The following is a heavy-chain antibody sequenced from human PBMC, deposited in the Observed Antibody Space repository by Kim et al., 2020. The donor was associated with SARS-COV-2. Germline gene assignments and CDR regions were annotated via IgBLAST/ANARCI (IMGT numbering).Heavy chain of an antibody. CDR1: GGSISSSSYY. V-gene: IGHV4-39*01. CDR2: IYYSGST. J-gene: IGHJ4*02. Sequence: SETLSLTCTVSGGSISSSSYYWGWIRQPPGKGLEWIGSIYYSGSTYYNPSLKSRVTISVDTSKNQFSLKLSSVTAADTAVYYCARLCSGGSCYLDYWGQGTLVTVSS. D-gene: IGHD2-15*01. CDR3: ARLCSGGSCYLDY.